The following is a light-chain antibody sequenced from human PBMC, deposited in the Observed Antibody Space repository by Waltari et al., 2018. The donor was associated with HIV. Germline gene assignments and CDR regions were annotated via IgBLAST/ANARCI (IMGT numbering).Light chain of an antibody. Sequence: QSALTQPASVSGSPGQSITISCTGTSRDVGGYNHVSRYQQHPGTAPKLMIFGVSNRPSGVSNRFSGSKSGNTASLTISGLQAEDEADYYCSSYTRSSTLGVFGTGTKVTVL. J-gene: IGLJ1*01. CDR2: GVS. CDR3: SSYTRSSTLGV. V-gene: IGLV2-14*03. CDR1: SRDVGGYNH.